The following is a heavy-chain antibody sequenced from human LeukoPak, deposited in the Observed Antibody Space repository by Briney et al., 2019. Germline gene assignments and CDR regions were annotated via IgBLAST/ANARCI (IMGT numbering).Heavy chain of an antibody. Sequence: PSQTLSLTCTVSGGSISSGGHYWSWIRQHPGKGLEWIGYIYYSGSTYYNPSLKSRVTISVDTSKNQFSLKLSSVTAADTAVYYCARLSYYYDSSGYYYPIFDYWGQGTLVTVSS. CDR1: GGSISSGGHY. V-gene: IGHV4-31*03. D-gene: IGHD3-22*01. CDR3: ARLSYYYDSSGYYYPIFDY. CDR2: IYYSGST. J-gene: IGHJ4*02.